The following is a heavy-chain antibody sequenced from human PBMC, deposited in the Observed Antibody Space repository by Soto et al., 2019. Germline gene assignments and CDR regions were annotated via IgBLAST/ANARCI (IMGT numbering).Heavy chain of an antibody. V-gene: IGHV3-21*01. D-gene: IGHD2-15*01. J-gene: IGHJ3*01. CDR2: INPSSSHI. Sequence: ESGGGLVMPEGSLRLSCAASGFTFSTYHINWVRQAPGTGLEWVSSINPSSSHIYYADSVRGRFTISRDNSKNSMDLQMNSLRTEDAAVYYCARGYCGGGGCYLRRDAIDVWGQGTMVTVSS. CDR3: ARGYCGGGGCYLRRDAIDV. CDR1: GFTFSTYH.